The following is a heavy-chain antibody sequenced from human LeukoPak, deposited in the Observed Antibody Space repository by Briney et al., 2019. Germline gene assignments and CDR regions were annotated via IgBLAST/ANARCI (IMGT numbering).Heavy chain of an antibody. V-gene: IGHV3-23*01. Sequence: GGSLRLSCAASGFTFEDYDMSWVRQAPGKGLEWVSNISGSGRGGRTYYADSVKGRFTISRDNSKNTLYLQMNSLRAEDTAVYYCAKSGLNRFDYWGQGTLVTVSS. D-gene: IGHD2-15*01. J-gene: IGHJ4*02. CDR2: ISGSGRGGRT. CDR3: AKSGLNRFDY. CDR1: GFTFEDYD.